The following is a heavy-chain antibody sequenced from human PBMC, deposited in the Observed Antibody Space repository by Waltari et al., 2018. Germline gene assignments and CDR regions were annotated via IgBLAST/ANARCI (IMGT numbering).Heavy chain of an antibody. D-gene: IGHD1-1*01. J-gene: IGHJ4*02. CDR3: AREEVSFRNGDY. V-gene: IGHV4-34*01. Sequence: QVQLQQWGAGLLKPSETLSLTCAVYGGSFSGYYWSWIRQPPGKGLEWIGEINHSGSTYYNPSLKSRVTISVDTSKNQFSLKLSSVTAADTAVYYCAREEVSFRNGDYWGQGTLVTVSS. CDR2: INHSGST. CDR1: GGSFSGYY.